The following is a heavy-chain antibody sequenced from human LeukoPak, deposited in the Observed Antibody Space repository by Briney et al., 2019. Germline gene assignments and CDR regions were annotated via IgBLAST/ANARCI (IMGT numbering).Heavy chain of an antibody. D-gene: IGHD3-3*01. CDR1: GYTFTGYY. J-gene: IGHJ4*02. V-gene: IGHV1-2*02. Sequence: GASVKVSFKASGYTFTGYYMHWVRQAPGQGLEWMGWINPNSGGTNYAQKFQGRVTMTRDTSISTAYMELSRLRSDDTAVYYCARASYYDFWSGYYPFDYWGQGTLVTVSS. CDR2: INPNSGGT. CDR3: ARASYYDFWSGYYPFDY.